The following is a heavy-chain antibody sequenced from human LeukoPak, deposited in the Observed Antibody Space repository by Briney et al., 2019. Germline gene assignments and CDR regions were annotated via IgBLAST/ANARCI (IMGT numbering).Heavy chain of an antibody. V-gene: IGHV1-69*06. CDR2: IIPIFGTA. CDR3: ARAGLEWLVPVY. Sequence: SVKVSCKASGGTFSSYAISWVRQAHGQGLEWMGGIIPIFGTANYAQKFQGRVTITADKSTSTAYMELSSLRSEDTAVYYCARAGLEWLVPVYWGQGTLVTVSS. CDR1: GGTFSSYA. D-gene: IGHD6-19*01. J-gene: IGHJ4*02.